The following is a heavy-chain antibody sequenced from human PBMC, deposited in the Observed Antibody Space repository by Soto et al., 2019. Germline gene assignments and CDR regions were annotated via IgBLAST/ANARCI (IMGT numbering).Heavy chain of an antibody. CDR3: GRVVEGATRHTDSDS. CDR1: GVSIHNSHSL. V-gene: IGHV4-39*02. CDR2: VYYSGGS. J-gene: IGHJ5*02. D-gene: IGHD2-15*01. Sequence: PSETLSLTCAVSGVSIHNSHSLWGWIRQPPGKGLEFIGSVYYSGGSHYNPSLKGRVTISVDTSNNQVSLRVNSVTAADTAVYYCGRVVEGATRHTDSDSWGQGMLVPVSS.